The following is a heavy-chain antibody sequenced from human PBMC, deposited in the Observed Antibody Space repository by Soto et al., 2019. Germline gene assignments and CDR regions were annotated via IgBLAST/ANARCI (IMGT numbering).Heavy chain of an antibody. Sequence: QVQLQESGPGLVKPSETLSLTCTVSGDSISSYYWTWIRQPAGRGLEWIGRIYASGSTDYNPSLKSRVTMSIPTSKTHFSLRLSSLTAADTAVYFCARGNWNDERHEFWGQGALVTVSS. V-gene: IGHV4-4*07. CDR3: ARGNWNDERHEF. CDR2: IYASGST. D-gene: IGHD1-20*01. CDR1: GDSISSYY. J-gene: IGHJ4*02.